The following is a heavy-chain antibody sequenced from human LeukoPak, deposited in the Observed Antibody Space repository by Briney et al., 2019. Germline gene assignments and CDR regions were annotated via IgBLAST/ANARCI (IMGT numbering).Heavy chain of an antibody. D-gene: IGHD3-10*01. J-gene: IGHJ5*02. V-gene: IGHV3-66*01. Sequence: GGSLRLSCAASGFTVSSNYMSWVRQAPGKGLEWVSVIYSGGSTYYADSVKGRFTISRDNSKNTLYLQMNSLRAEDTAVYYCARVDGESRFGWFDPWGQGTLVTVS. CDR2: IYSGGST. CDR1: GFTVSSNY. CDR3: ARVDGESRFGWFDP.